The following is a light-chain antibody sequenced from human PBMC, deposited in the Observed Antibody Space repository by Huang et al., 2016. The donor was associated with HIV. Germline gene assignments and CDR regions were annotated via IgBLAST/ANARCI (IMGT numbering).Light chain of an antibody. CDR2: AAS. CDR3: QKYDSAPRT. J-gene: IGKJ1*01. V-gene: IGKV1-27*01. Sequence: MTQSPPSLSASIGARVTLTCRASRYISTFLAWYQQKPGKPPRLLIYAASILHSGVPSRVSGGGSGTNFTLTVSSLQPEDVANYYCQKYDSAPRTFGQGTKLEL. CDR1: RYISTF.